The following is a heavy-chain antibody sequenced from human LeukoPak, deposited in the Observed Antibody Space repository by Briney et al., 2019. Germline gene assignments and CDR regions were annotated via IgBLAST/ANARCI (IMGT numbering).Heavy chain of an antibody. CDR2: ITTSSSDI. J-gene: IGHJ5*02. V-gene: IGHV3-21*06. CDR3: AREGDHYYRSGGPPFDP. D-gene: IGHD3-10*01. CDR1: GFTFSSYS. Sequence: GGSLRLSCAASGFTFSSYSMNWVRQAPGKGLEWVSSITTSSSDIYYADSVKGRFTTSRDNAKNSLYLQMNSLRAEDTAVYYCAREGDHYYRSGGPPFDPWGQGTLVTVSS.